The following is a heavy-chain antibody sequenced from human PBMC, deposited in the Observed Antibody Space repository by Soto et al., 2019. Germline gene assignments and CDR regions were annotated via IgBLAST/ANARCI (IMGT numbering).Heavy chain of an antibody. CDR1: GFTFNYYW. CDR3: ARGGDPDY. CDR2: IQSDGSSP. Sequence: EVQLVESGGGLVQPGGSLKLSCVASGFTFNYYWMHWVRQAPGKGLVWVSRIQSDGSSPDYVDSVKGRFTISRDNAKNTLYLQMNNLRAEDTAVYYCARGGDPDYWGQGTLVTVSS. J-gene: IGHJ4*02. V-gene: IGHV3-74*01. D-gene: IGHD2-21*02.